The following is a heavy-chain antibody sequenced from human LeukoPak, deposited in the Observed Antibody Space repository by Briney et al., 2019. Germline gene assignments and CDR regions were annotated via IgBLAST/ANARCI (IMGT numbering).Heavy chain of an antibody. CDR2: ISTSSSYI. J-gene: IGHJ3*02. Sequence: GGSLRLSCAASGFTFSRNSMNWVRQAPGKGLEWVSSISTSSSYIYYADSVKGRFTISRHNAKNSLYLQMNSLRAEDTAVYYCARDRRDAFDIWGQGTMVTVSS. CDR1: GFTFSRNS. V-gene: IGHV3-21*01. CDR3: ARDRRDAFDI.